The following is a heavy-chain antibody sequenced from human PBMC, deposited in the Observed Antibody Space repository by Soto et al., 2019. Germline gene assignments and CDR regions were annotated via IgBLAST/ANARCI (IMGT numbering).Heavy chain of an antibody. CDR2: ISAYNGNT. J-gene: IGHJ5*02. CDR1: GYTFTSYG. Sequence: ASVKVSCKASGYTFTSYGISWVRQAPGQGLEWMGWISAYNGNTNYAQKLQGRVTMTTDTSTSTAYMELRSLRSDDTAVYYCARERSVGATTGISPQWDNWFDPWGQGTLVTVSS. V-gene: IGHV1-18*01. CDR3: ARERSVGATTGISPQWDNWFDP. D-gene: IGHD1-26*01.